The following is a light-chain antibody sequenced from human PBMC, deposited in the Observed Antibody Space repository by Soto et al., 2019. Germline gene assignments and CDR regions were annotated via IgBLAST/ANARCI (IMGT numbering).Light chain of an antibody. V-gene: IGKV1-33*01. Sequence: DIQLTQSPSTLSAAVGDSVTITCRASQNIRNLLAWYQQKPGKAPKPLIYDASNLETGVPSRFSGSGSGTDFTFTISSLQPEDIATYYCQQYDNLPLTFGGGTKVDI. CDR3: QQYDNLPLT. J-gene: IGKJ4*01. CDR2: DAS. CDR1: QNIRNL.